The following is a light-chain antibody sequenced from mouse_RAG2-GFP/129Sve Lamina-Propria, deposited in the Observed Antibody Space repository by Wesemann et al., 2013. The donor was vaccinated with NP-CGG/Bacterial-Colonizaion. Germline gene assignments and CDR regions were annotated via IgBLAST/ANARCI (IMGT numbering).Light chain of an antibody. CDR2: SAS. V-gene: IGKV6-13*01. CDR1: QNVGTN. J-gene: IGKJ5*01. CDR3: QQYSSYPLT. Sequence: DIVMTQSQKFMSTSVGDRVSVTCKASQNVGTNVAWYQQKPGQSPKVLIYSASNRYTGVPDRFTGSGSGTDFTLTISNLQSEDLADYFCQQYSSYPLTFGAGTKLELK.